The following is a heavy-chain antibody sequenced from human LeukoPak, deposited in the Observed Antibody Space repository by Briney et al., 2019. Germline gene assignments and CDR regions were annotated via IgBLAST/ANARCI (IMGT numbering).Heavy chain of an antibody. J-gene: IGHJ6*02. Sequence: GGSLRLSCAASGFTFSSYDMHWVRQATGKGLEWVSAIGTAGDTYYPGSVKGRFTISRENAKNSLYLQMNSLRAGDTAVYYCARAGALYGMDVWGQGTTVTVSS. V-gene: IGHV3-13*01. CDR3: ARAGALYGMDV. CDR1: GFTFSSYD. D-gene: IGHD7-27*01. CDR2: IGTAGDT.